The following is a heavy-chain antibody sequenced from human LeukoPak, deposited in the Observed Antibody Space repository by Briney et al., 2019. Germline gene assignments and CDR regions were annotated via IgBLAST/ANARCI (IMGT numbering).Heavy chain of an antibody. Sequence: PSETLSLTCTVSGASFSSSTYYWGWIRQPPGKGLEWIGSIYYSGSTYYNPSLKSRVTMSVDTSKNQFSLKLSSVTAADTAVYYCARHAGGIAAAGTRPFDYWGQGTLGTASS. D-gene: IGHD6-13*01. CDR1: GASFSSSTYY. CDR2: IYYSGST. CDR3: ARHAGGIAAAGTRPFDY. J-gene: IGHJ4*02. V-gene: IGHV4-39*01.